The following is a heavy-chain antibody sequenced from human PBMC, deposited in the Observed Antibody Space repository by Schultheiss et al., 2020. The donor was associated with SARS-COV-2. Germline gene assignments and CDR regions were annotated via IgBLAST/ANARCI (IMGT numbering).Heavy chain of an antibody. D-gene: IGHD3-10*01. CDR3: ARGGPGEGSTGAIGDY. V-gene: IGHV4-34*01. J-gene: IGHJ4*02. CDR2: INHSGST. CDR1: GGSFSGYY. Sequence: SETLSLTCAVYGGSFSGYYWSWIRQPPGKGLEWIGEINHSGSTNYNPSLKSRLTISADTSKNQFSLKLSSVTAADTAVYYCARGGPGEGSTGAIGDYWGQGTLVTVSS.